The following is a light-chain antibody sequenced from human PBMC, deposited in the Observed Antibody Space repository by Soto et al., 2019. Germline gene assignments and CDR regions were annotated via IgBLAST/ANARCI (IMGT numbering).Light chain of an antibody. Sequence: IVMTQSPATLSVSPGQTATLSCRASQSIGSSYLAWYQHKPGQSPRLLIYGVSSRATGIPDRFSGGGSGTDFSLTISRVDPEDFGVYYCKQYSSSPITFGQGRLLEVK. CDR2: GVS. CDR1: QSIGSSY. CDR3: KQYSSSPIT. V-gene: IGKV3-20*01. J-gene: IGKJ5*01.